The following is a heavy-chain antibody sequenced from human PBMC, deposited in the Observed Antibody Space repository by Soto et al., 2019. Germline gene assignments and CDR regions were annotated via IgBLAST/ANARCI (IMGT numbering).Heavy chain of an antibody. J-gene: IGHJ4*02. CDR3: ARVGGYSYGGVEY. CDR1: GYTFTSYY. D-gene: IGHD5-18*01. CDR2: INPSGGST. V-gene: IGHV1-46*01. Sequence: QVQLVQSGAEVKKPGASVKVSCKASGYTFTSYYMHWVRQAPGQGLEWMGIINPSGGSTAYAQKFPGRVTMTRDTSTRTVYMELRSLRSEDTAVYYCARVGGYSYGGVEYWGQGTLVSVSS.